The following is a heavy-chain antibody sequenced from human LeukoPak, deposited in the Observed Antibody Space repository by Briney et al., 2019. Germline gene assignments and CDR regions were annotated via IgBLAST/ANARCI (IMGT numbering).Heavy chain of an antibody. Sequence: GASVKVSCKASGYTFTSYYMHWVRQAPGQGLEWMGIINPSGGSTSYAQKFQGRVTMTRDTSKSTVYMELSSLRSEDTAVYYCARGDYYDSSGYLQFDYWGQGTLVTVSS. CDR1: GYTFTSYY. D-gene: IGHD3-22*01. CDR3: ARGDYYDSSGYLQFDY. CDR2: INPSGGST. J-gene: IGHJ4*02. V-gene: IGHV1-46*01.